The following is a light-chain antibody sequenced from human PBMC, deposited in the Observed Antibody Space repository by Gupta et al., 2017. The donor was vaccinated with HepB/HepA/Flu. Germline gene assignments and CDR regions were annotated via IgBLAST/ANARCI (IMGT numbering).Light chain of an antibody. J-gene: IGKJ1*01. V-gene: IGKV3D-20*01. CDR1: QSVSSSY. CDR3: QQEGSSPRT. Sequence: EIVLTQSAATLSLSPGERATLSCGASQSVSSSYLAWYQQKPGLAPRLLIYDASSRATGIPDRFSGSGSGTDFTLTISRLEPEDFAVYYCQQEGSSPRTFGQGTKVEIK. CDR2: DAS.